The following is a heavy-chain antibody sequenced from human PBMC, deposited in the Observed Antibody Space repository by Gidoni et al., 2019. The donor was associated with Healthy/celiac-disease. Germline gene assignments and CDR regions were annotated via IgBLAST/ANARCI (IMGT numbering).Heavy chain of an antibody. D-gene: IGHD3-10*01. CDR1: GFTFSSYG. CDR3: ARAPYPNYYGSGWFDP. CDR2: IWYDGSNK. V-gene: IGHV3-33*01. J-gene: IGHJ5*02. Sequence: QVQLVESGGGVVQPGRSLRLSCAASGFTFSSYGMHWVRQAPGKGLEWVAVIWYDGSNKYYADSVKGRFTISRDNSKNTLYLQMNSLRAEDTAVYYCARAPYPNYYGSGWFDPWGQGTLVTVSS.